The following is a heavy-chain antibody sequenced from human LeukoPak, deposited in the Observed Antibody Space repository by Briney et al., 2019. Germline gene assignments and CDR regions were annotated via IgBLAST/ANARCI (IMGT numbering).Heavy chain of an antibody. CDR2: ISSDGRST. D-gene: IGHD6-25*01. J-gene: IGHJ4*02. V-gene: IGHV3-74*01. Sequence: GGSLRLSCAASGSTFSSTWMHWVRQVPGKGLVWVSRISSDGRSTSYADSVKGRFSISRDSAKKTLSLQMNSLRAEDTAVYYCARGLSGVAADYWGQGTLVTVSS. CDR3: ARGLSGVAADY. CDR1: GSTFSSTW.